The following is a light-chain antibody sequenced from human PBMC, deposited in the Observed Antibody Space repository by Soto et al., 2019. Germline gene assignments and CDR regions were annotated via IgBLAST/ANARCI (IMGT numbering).Light chain of an antibody. CDR2: GAF. V-gene: IGKV3-11*01. CDR1: QSVSSN. J-gene: IGKJ5*01. Sequence: EIVMKQSPVTLSVSKGERVTLSCRASQSVSSNLAWYQQKPGQAPSLLIYGAFTRATGIPARFSGTGSGTDFTLTISSLEPEDFAVYYCQQRSNWPRITFGQGRRLEIK. CDR3: QQRSNWPRIT.